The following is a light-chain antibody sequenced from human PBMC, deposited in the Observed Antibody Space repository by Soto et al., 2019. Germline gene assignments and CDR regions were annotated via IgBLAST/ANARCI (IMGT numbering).Light chain of an antibody. CDR2: GAS. CDR1: QSVSSSY. Sequence: ILLTQSPCTLSLSPGERATLSCRASQSVSSSYLAWYQQKPDQAPRLLISGASSRATGIPDRFSGSGSGTDFTLTISRLEPEDFAVYYCQQYGSSPPMYTFGQGTRLEIK. CDR3: QQYGSSPPMYT. J-gene: IGKJ5*01. V-gene: IGKV3-20*01.